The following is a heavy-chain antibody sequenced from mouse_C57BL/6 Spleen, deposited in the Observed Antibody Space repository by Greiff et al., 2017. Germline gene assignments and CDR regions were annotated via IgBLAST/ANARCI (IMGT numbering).Heavy chain of an antibody. CDR1: GYTFTSYW. D-gene: IGHD2-5*01. CDR3: ARGDYYSNYAFAY. J-gene: IGHJ3*01. CDR2: IDPSDSYT. V-gene: IGHV1-50*01. Sequence: VQLQQPGAELVKPGASVKLSCKASGYTFTSYWMQWVKQRPGQGLEWIGEIDPSDSYTNYNQKFKGKATLTVDTSSSTAYMQLRSLTSEDAAVYYCARGDYYSNYAFAYWGQGTLVTVSA.